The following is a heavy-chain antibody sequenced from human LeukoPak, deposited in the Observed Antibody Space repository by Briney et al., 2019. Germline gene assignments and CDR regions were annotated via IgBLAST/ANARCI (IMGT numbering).Heavy chain of an antibody. CDR3: IKVCRSSSFDY. D-gene: IGHD2-8*01. V-gene: IGHV3-15*01. J-gene: IGHJ4*02. CDR2: IKSKTDGGTT. CDR1: AFTFSNTW. Sequence: SGGSLRLSCAASAFTFSNTWMSWVRQAPGKGLEWVGRIKSKTDGGTTDYAAPVKGRFTISRDDSKNTLYLQMNSLKTEDTAVYYCIKVCRSSSFDYWGQGTLVTVSS.